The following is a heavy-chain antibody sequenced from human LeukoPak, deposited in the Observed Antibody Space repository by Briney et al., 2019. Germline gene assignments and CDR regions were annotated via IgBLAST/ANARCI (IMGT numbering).Heavy chain of an antibody. Sequence: SEALPLTCTVSDGSIIDYYRVGMGQPPPRELEWIGYFYHSGRSTHNPSLKSRVTISADTSKNHFSLKLNSVTPADTAVYYCPRGAGWLIDIWGQGILVTVSS. CDR2: FYHSGRS. CDR1: DGSIIDYY. J-gene: IGHJ3*02. CDR3: PRGAGWLIDI. V-gene: IGHV4-59*01. D-gene: IGHD5-12*01.